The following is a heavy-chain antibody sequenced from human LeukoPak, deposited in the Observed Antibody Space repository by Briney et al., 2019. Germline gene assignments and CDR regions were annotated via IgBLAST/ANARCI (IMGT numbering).Heavy chain of an antibody. J-gene: IGHJ6*03. CDR3: AKQGRRSSSSRVPYYYYMDV. Sequence: AGGSLRLSCVASGFTFSSYWMYWVRQDPGKGLVWVSGMKGDGRDITYADSVKGRFTISRDNSKNTLYLQMNSLRAEDTAVYYCAKQGRRSSSSRVPYYYYMDVWGKGTTVTVSS. D-gene: IGHD6-6*01. V-gene: IGHV3-74*01. CDR1: GFTFSSYW. CDR2: MKGDGRDI.